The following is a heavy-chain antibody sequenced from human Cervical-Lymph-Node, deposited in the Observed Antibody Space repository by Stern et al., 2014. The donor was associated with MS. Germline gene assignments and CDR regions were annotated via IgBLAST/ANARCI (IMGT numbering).Heavy chain of an antibody. CDR3: AADYDFWSGHHAFDI. CDR1: GYTFTSYG. Sequence: QMQLVQSGAEVKKPGASVKVSCKASGYTFTSYGISWVRQASGQGLEWMGWISAYNGNTNYAQKLQGRVTMTTDTSTSTAYMELRSLRSDDTAVYYCAADYDFWSGHHAFDIWGQGTMVTVSS. V-gene: IGHV1-18*04. J-gene: IGHJ3*02. CDR2: ISAYNGNT. D-gene: IGHD3-3*01.